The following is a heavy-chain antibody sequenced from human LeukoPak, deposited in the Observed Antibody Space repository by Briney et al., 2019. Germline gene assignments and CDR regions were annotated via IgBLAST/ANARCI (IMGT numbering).Heavy chain of an antibody. J-gene: IGHJ4*02. CDR3: ARGAHYDILTGYFTHPSSESHFDY. Sequence: GGSLRLSCAASGFTFDDYAMHWVRQAPGKGLEWVSGISWNSGSIGYADSVKGRFTISRDNAKNSLYLQMNSLRAEDTALYYCARGAHYDILTGYFTHPSSESHFDYWGQGTLVTVSS. CDR2: ISWNSGSI. V-gene: IGHV3-9*01. D-gene: IGHD3-9*01. CDR1: GFTFDDYA.